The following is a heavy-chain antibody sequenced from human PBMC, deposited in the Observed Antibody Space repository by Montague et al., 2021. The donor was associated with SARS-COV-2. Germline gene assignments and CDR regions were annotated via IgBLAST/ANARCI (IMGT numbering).Heavy chain of an antibody. CDR3: ALPLGGARFDP. CDR1: GGSISSDNW. CDR2: ILHSGTT. J-gene: IGHJ5*02. Sequence: SETLSLTCTVAGGSISSDNWWTWVRQPPGKGLEWIGDILHSGTTXYNPSLKSRLTISVDKSKNQISLKLISVTAAGTAMYYCALPLGGARFDPWGQGTLVTVSS. V-gene: IGHV4-4*02. D-gene: IGHD3-16*01.